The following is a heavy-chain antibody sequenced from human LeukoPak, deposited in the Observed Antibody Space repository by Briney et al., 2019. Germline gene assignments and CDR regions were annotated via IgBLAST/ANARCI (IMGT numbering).Heavy chain of an antibody. V-gene: IGHV3-30*02. D-gene: IGHD1-26*01. Sequence: GGSLRLSCAASGFTFSSYGMHWVRQAPGKGLEWVAFIRYDGSNKYYADSVKGRFTISRDNSKNTLYLQMNSLRAEDTAVYYCARDKTEEYSGSYYPFDYWGQGTLVTVSS. CDR3: ARDKTEEYSGSYYPFDY. CDR1: GFTFSSYG. CDR2: IRYDGSNK. J-gene: IGHJ4*02.